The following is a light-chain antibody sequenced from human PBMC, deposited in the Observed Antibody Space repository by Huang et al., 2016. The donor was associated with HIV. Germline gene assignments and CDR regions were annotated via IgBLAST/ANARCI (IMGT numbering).Light chain of an antibody. CDR3: HQYSYWPPT. J-gene: IGKJ1*01. V-gene: IGKV3-15*01. CDR2: SVS. CDR1: QSVSGN. Sequence: IVMTQSPATLSVSPGDSATLSCRARQSVSGNIAWYQQKPGQPPRLLIHSVSSRATGIPARFGGSGSRTDFTLTISSLQSEDFAVYYCHQYSYWPPTFGQGTKVEI.